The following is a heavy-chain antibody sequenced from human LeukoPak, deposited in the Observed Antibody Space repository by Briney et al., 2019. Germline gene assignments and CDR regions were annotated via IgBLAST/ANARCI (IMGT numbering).Heavy chain of an antibody. CDR2: FDPEDGET. V-gene: IGHV1-24*01. J-gene: IGHJ6*02. CDR1: GYTLTELS. Sequence: ASVKVSCKVSGYTLTELSMHWVRQAPGKGLEWMGGFDPEDGETIYAQKFQGRVTMTEDTSTDTAYMELSSLRSEDTAVYYCACPRQIYYYYGMDVWGQGTTFTVSS. CDR3: ACPRQIYYYYGMDV.